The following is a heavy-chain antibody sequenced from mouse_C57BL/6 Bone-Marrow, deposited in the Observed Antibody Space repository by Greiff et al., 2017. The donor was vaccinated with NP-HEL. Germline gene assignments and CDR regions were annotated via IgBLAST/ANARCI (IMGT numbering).Heavy chain of an antibody. V-gene: IGHV5-12*01. Sequence: EVLLVESGGGLVQPGGSLKLSCAASGFTFSDYYMYWVRQTPEQRLEWVAYISTGGGSTYYPDTVKGRVTISRDNAKNTLYLQMSRLKSEDTAMYYCARPSDYYGSSYYYAMDYWGQGTSVTVSA. D-gene: IGHD1-1*01. CDR2: ISTGGGST. CDR1: GFTFSDYY. J-gene: IGHJ4*01. CDR3: ARPSDYYGSSYYYAMDY.